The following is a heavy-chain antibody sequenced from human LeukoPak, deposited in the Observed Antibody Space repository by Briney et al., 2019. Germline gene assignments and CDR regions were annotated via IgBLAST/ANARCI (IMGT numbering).Heavy chain of an antibody. Sequence: SETLSLTCGVSGYSISSGYYWGWIRQPPGKGLEWIGYIYYSGSTNYNPSLKSRVTISVDTSKNQFSLKLSSVTAADTAVYYCARGRPNCSSTSCYTNYWGQGTLVTVSS. CDR1: GYSISSGYY. V-gene: IGHV4-38-2*01. CDR3: ARGRPNCSSTSCYTNY. D-gene: IGHD2-2*02. J-gene: IGHJ4*02. CDR2: IYYSGST.